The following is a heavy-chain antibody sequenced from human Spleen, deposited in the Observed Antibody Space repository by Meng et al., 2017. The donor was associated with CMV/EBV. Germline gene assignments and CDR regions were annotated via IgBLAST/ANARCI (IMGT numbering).Heavy chain of an antibody. CDR1: GFTFSDYY. V-gene: IGHV3-69-1*02. J-gene: IGHJ6*02. CDR3: ARVSYCSSTSCYYHYYGMDV. CDR2: ISSSSTI. Sequence: GGSLRLSCAASGFTFSDYYMNWVRQAPGKGLEWVSCISSSSTIYYADSVKGRFTISRDNAKNSLYLQMNSLRAEDTAVYYCARVSYCSSTSCYYHYYGMDVWGQGTTVTVSS. D-gene: IGHD2-2*01.